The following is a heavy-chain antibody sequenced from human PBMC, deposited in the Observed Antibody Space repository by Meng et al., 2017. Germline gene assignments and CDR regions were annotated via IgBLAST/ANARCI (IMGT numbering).Heavy chain of an antibody. V-gene: IGHV3-30*01. D-gene: IGHD3-16*01. Sequence: QVQLWESGGGVVQPGRSLRLSCAASGFTFSSYAMHWVRQAPGKGLEWVAVISYDGSNKYYADSVKGRFTISRDNSKNTLYLQMNSLRAEDTAVYYCARDRSMGGASDDYWGQGTLVTVSS. CDR2: ISYDGSNK. CDR3: ARDRSMGGASDDY. J-gene: IGHJ4*02. CDR1: GFTFSSYA.